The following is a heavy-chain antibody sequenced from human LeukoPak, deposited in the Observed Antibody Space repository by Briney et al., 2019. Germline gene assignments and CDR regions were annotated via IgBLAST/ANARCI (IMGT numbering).Heavy chain of an antibody. J-gene: IGHJ4*02. D-gene: IGHD3-10*01. V-gene: IGHV1-46*01. Sequence: ASVKVSCKASGYTFTSYYMHWVRQAPGQGLEWMGIINPSGGSTSYAQKSQGRVTMTRDMSTSTVYMELSSLRSEDTAVYYCARGPSYYGSGTPFRDYFDYWGQGTLVTVSS. CDR1: GYTFTSYY. CDR2: INPSGGST. CDR3: ARGPSYYGSGTPFRDYFDY.